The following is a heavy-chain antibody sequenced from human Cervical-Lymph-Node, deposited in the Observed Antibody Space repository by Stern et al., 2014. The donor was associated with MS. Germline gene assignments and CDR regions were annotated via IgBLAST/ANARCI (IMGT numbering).Heavy chain of an antibody. V-gene: IGHV3-9*01. D-gene: IGHD3-3*01. CDR2: INWNCGTI. J-gene: IGHJ6*02. CDR3: AKDIGHTIFGVLINWYHFYGMDV. Sequence: EVQLVESGGGLVQPGRSLRLSCVASGFNFNAYAMHWVRQGPGKGLEWVSGINWNCGTIAYADSVKGRFTIPRDNANNSLYLQMNSLRPEDSALYYCAKDIGHTIFGVLINWYHFYGMDVWGQGTTVTVSS. CDR1: GFNFNAYA.